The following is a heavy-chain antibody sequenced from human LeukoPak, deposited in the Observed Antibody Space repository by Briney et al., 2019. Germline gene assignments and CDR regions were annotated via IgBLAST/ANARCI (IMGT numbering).Heavy chain of an antibody. CDR3: ARDVVPAAPSDY. D-gene: IGHD2-2*01. Sequence: ASVKVSCKASGYTFTGYYMHWVRQAPGQGLEWMGWINPNSGGTNYAQKFQGRVTMTRDTSISTAYMELSRLRSDDTAVYYCARDVVPAAPSDYWGQGTLVTVSS. V-gene: IGHV1-2*02. CDR1: GYTFTGYY. J-gene: IGHJ4*02. CDR2: INPNSGGT.